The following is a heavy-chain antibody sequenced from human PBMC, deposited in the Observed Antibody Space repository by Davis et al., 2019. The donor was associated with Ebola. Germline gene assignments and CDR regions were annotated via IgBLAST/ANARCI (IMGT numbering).Heavy chain of an antibody. CDR2: ISGSGGST. V-gene: IGHV3-23*01. CDR3: ARDVGVEFDY. CDR1: GFTFSSYA. J-gene: IGHJ4*02. Sequence: GGSLRLSCAASGFTFSSYAMSWVRQAPGKGLEWVAAISGSGGSTYYADSVNGRFTISRDNSKNTLYLQMNSLRTDDAAVYYCARDVGVEFDYWGQGTRVTVSS. D-gene: IGHD3-10*01.